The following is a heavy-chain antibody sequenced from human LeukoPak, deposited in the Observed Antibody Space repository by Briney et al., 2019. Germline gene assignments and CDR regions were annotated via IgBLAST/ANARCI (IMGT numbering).Heavy chain of an antibody. D-gene: IGHD2-2*01. CDR1: GYTFTSYY. CDR3: ARTCSSTSCPPYGMDV. J-gene: IGHJ6*02. V-gene: IGHV1-46*01. Sequence: ASVTVSCKASGYTFTSYYMHWVRQAPGQGLEWMGIINPSGGSTSYAQKFQGRVTMTRDTSTSTVYIELSSLRSEDTAVYYCARTCSSTSCPPYGMDVWGQGTTVTVSS. CDR2: INPSGGST.